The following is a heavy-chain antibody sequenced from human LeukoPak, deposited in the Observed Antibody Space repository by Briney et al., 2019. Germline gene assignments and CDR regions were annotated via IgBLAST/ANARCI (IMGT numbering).Heavy chain of an antibody. CDR1: GYTFTGYY. V-gene: IGHV1-2*02. D-gene: IGHD3-10*01. Sequence: GASVTVSCKASGYTFTGYYMHWVRQAPGQGLEWMGWINPNSGGTNYAQKFQGRVTMTRDTSISTAYMELSRLRSDDTAVYYCARSSGSYYNIFDNWGQGTLVTVSS. CDR3: ARSSGSYYNIFDN. CDR2: INPNSGGT. J-gene: IGHJ4*02.